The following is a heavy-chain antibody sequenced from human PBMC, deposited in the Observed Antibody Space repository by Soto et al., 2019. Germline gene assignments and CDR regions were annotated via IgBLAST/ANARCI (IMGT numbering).Heavy chain of an antibody. Sequence: PTETPSLTFTVSGGSISGYYWSWIRQPPGKGLEWIGYMYNTGSTVYNPSFKSRVTISVDTSKNQFSLKLNSVTAADTAVYYCARVWGGAFDIWGQGTMVTV. D-gene: IGHD3-10*01. CDR2: MYNTGST. CDR1: GGSISGYY. J-gene: IGHJ3*02. CDR3: ARVWGGAFDI. V-gene: IGHV4-59*01.